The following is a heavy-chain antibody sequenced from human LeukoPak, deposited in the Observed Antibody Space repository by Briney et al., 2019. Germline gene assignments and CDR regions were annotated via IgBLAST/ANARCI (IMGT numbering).Heavy chain of an antibody. CDR1: GFTFSTSD. V-gene: IGHV3-48*03. D-gene: IGHD1-26*01. CDR2: ISRSGTNI. CDR3: ARMGGNLSR. J-gene: IGHJ4*02. Sequence: GGSLRLSCVASGFTFSTSDMNWVRQAPGKGLDWVSYISRSGTNIYYAESVKGRFTISRDNAKKSLYLQMNSLRVEGTAVYYCARMGGNLSRWGQGTLVTVSS.